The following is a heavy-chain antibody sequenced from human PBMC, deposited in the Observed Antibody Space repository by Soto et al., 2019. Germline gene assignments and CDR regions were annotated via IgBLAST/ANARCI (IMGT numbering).Heavy chain of an antibody. CDR1: GFTFSSYD. V-gene: IGHV3-13*01. CDR2: IGTAGDT. Sequence: PGGSLRLSCAASGFTFSSYDMHWVRQATGKGLEWVSAIGTAGDTYYPGSVKGRFTISRENAKNSLYLQMNSLRAGDTAVYYCARLIQNGVDDAFDIWGQGTMVTVS. CDR3: ARLIQNGVDDAFDI. D-gene: IGHD4-17*01. J-gene: IGHJ3*02.